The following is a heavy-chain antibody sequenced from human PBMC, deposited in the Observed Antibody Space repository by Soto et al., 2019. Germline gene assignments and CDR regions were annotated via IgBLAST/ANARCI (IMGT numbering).Heavy chain of an antibody. CDR3: ARGRDFWSGSCMDV. D-gene: IGHD3-3*01. J-gene: IGHJ6*02. CDR1: RGSISSYY. V-gene: IGHV4-59*01. CDR2: IYYSGST. Sequence: LSLTCTVSRGSISSYYWSWIRQPPGKGLEWIGYIYYSGSTNYNPSLKSRVTISVDTSKNQFSLKLSSVTAADTAVYYCARGRDFWSGSCMDVWGQGTTVTVSS.